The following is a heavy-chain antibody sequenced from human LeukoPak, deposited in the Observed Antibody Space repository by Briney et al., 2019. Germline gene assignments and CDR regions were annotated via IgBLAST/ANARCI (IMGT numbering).Heavy chain of an antibody. CDR3: ARDGGFGFLAAFDI. Sequence: GGSLRLSCAASGFTFSSYSMNWVRQAPGKGLEWISYISGSGSVSYYEDSVKGRFTVSRDNAKNSLYLQMNSLRDEDTALYYCARDGGFGFLAAFDIWGQGTMVTVSS. CDR1: GFTFSSYS. V-gene: IGHV3-48*02. CDR2: ISGSGSVS. J-gene: IGHJ3*02. D-gene: IGHD3-10*01.